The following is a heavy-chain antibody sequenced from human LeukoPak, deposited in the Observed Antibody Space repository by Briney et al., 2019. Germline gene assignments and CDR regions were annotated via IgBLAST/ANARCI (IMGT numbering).Heavy chain of an antibody. CDR2: IIPIFGTA. CDR3: ARDFTLIDDSSVYYFDY. V-gene: IGHV1-69*05. D-gene: IGHD3-22*01. Sequence: GASVKVSCKASGGTFSSYAISWVRQAPGQGLEWMGGIIPIFGTANYAQKFQGRVTMTRDTSTSTVYMELSSLRSEDTAVYYCARDFTLIDDSSVYYFDYWGQGTLVTVSS. J-gene: IGHJ4*02. CDR1: GGTFSSYA.